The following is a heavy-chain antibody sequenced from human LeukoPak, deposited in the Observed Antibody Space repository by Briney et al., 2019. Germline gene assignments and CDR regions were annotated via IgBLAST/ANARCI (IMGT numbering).Heavy chain of an antibody. CDR3: ARDTDYDSRSI. V-gene: IGHV3-21*01. J-gene: IGHJ3*02. CDR1: GYTFSIYS. CDR2: ISSSSGYI. Sequence: PGGSQRLSCAASGYTFSIYSMNWVRQAPGRGREWVSSISSSSGYIYYADSVKGRFTISRDNAKNSLYLQMNSLRAEDTAVYYCARDTDYDSRSIWGQGTMVTVSS. D-gene: IGHD5-12*01.